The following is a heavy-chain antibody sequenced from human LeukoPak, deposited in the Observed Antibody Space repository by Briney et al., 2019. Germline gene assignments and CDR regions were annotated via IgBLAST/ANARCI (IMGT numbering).Heavy chain of an antibody. CDR1: GFRFKNYA. J-gene: IGHJ4*02. V-gene: IGHV3-23*01. CDR3: AKDVRRAEYCSSTTCYTSSFDQ. D-gene: IGHD2-2*02. Sequence: GGSLRLSRAASGFRFKNYAMAWVRQPPGKGLEWVSTISASGGGTYCADSVMGRFTISRDNSKDTLSLQMNTLRVEDTALYYCAKDVRRAEYCSSTTCYTSSFDQWGQGTLVTVSS. CDR2: ISASGGGT.